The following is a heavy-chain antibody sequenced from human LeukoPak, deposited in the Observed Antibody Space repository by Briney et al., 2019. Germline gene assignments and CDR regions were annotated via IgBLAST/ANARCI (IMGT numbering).Heavy chain of an antibody. D-gene: IGHD3-22*01. Sequence: SETLSLTCTVSSGSISSSSYYWGWSRQPPGKGLDWIGSIYYSGSPYYNPSLKSRVTISVDTSKNQFSLQLSSVTAADTAVYYCARHVYSSGYYYTYYFDYWGQGTLVTVSS. CDR1: SGSISSSSYY. J-gene: IGHJ4*02. CDR2: IYYSGSP. V-gene: IGHV4-39*01. CDR3: ARHVYSSGYYYTYYFDY.